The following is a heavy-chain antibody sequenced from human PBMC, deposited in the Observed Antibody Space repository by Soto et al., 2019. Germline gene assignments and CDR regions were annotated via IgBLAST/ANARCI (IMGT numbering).Heavy chain of an antibody. CDR1: GFSLTTDRVG. J-gene: IGHJ4*02. CDR3: EHAYGGRSLY. V-gene: IGHV2-5*02. D-gene: IGHD1-26*01. CDR2: IYWDDSK. Sequence: QITLKESGPTLVKPTQTLTLTCTFSGFSLTTDRVGVGWIRQPPGEALEWLAVIYWDDSKTYRPSLESRLTITKDTSKHQVALTMTNMDSLDTATYYCEHAYGGRSLYWGQGTLVTVSS.